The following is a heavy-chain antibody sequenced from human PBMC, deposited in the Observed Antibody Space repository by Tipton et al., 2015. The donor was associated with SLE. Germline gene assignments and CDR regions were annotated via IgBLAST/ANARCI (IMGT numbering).Heavy chain of an antibody. D-gene: IGHD3-22*01. Sequence: TLSLTCTVSGGSISSYYWSWIRQPPGKGLEWIGRIYTSGSTNYNPSLKSRVTISVDTSKNQFSLKLSSVTAADTAVYYCARDSDYYDSSGSLDYWGQGTLVTVSS. V-gene: IGHV4-4*07. J-gene: IGHJ4*02. CDR3: ARDSDYYDSSGSLDY. CDR1: GGSISSYY. CDR2: IYTSGST.